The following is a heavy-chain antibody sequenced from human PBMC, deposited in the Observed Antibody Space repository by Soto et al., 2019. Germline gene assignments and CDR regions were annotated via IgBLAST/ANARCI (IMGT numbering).Heavy chain of an antibody. V-gene: IGHV1-2*04. CDR2: INPNSGGT. Sequence: GASVKVSCKASGYTFTGYYMHWVRQAPGQGLEWMGWINPNSGGTNYAQKFQGWVTMTRDTSISTAYMEMNSLRHDDTAVYYCARDFYPLAYYFDYWGQGTLVTVSS. J-gene: IGHJ4*02. CDR1: GYTFTGYY. CDR3: ARDFYPLAYYFDY.